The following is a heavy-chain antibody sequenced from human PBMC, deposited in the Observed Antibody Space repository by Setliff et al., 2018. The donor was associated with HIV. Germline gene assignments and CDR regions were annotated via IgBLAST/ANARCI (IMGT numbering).Heavy chain of an antibody. V-gene: IGHV1-18*04. CDR2: ISTYSDET. J-gene: IGHJ6*02. CDR1: GYTFTNYF. Sequence: GASVKVSCKASGYTFTNYFMHWVRQAPGQGLEWMGWISTYSDETSYAQRLQGRVTMTTDTSTSTAYMELRRLTFDDTAVYYCARDVEHMMDVWGQGTTVTVSS. CDR3: ARDVEHMMDV.